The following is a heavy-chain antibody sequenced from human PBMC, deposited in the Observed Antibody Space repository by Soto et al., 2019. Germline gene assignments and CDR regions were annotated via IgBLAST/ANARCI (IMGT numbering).Heavy chain of an antibody. Sequence: PGGSLRLSCAASGFTFSSYAMHWVRQAPGKGLEWVAVISYDGSNKYYADSVKVRFTISRDNSKNTLYLQMNSLRAEDTAVYYCARDQKTRIAAAGLDYWGQGTLVTVSS. CDR2: ISYDGSNK. D-gene: IGHD6-13*01. CDR3: ARDQKTRIAAAGLDY. CDR1: GFTFSSYA. V-gene: IGHV3-30-3*01. J-gene: IGHJ4*02.